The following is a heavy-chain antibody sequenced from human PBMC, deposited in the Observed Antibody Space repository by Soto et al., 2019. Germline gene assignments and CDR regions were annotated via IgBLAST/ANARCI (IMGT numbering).Heavy chain of an antibody. D-gene: IGHD1-26*01. V-gene: IGHV3-33*01. CDR2: IWYDGSNK. Sequence: PGGSLRLSCAASGFTFSSYGMHWVRQAPGKGLEWVAVIWYDGSNKYYADSVKGRFTISRDNSKNTLYLQMNSLRAEDTAVYYCARDGLPQLLYSMDVWGQGTTVTVSS. CDR3: ARDGLPQLLYSMDV. J-gene: IGHJ6*02. CDR1: GFTFSSYG.